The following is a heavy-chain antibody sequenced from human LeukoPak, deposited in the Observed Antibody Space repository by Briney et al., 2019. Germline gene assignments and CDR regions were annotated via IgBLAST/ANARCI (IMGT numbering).Heavy chain of an antibody. D-gene: IGHD3-3*01. CDR3: ARDGYLGSRYDFWSGYYPDDAFDI. J-gene: IGHJ3*02. V-gene: IGHV3-53*01. Sequence: SLRLSCTVSGFTVSSNSMSWVRQAPGKGLEWVSFIYSDNTHYSDSVKGRFTISRDNAKNSLYLQMNSLKAEDTAVYYCARDGYLGSRYDFWSGYYPDDAFDIWGQGTMVTVSS. CDR2: IYSDNT. CDR1: GFTVSSNS.